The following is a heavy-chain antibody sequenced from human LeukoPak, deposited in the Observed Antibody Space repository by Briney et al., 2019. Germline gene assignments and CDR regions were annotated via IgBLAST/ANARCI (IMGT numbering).Heavy chain of an antibody. D-gene: IGHD1-1*01. CDR1: GFTFTTSA. CDR2: ISLGGQSA. J-gene: IGHJ4*02. V-gene: IGHV3-23*01. Sequence: GGSLRLSCVASGFTFTTSAMTWARRAPGGGLEGVSSISLGGQSAYYADSVKGRFTISRDNSENTVYFQMNSLRVDDTAIYFCAKGRAGGWNGGDSWGQGTLVAVSS. CDR3: AKGRAGGWNGGDS.